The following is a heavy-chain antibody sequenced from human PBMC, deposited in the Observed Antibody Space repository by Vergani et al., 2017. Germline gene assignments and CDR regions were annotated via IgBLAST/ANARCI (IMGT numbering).Heavy chain of an antibody. CDR1: GYTFTSYG. J-gene: IGHJ4*02. CDR3: ASDAAFWSGYYPEY. CDR2: ISAYNGNT. V-gene: IGHV1-18*01. Sequence: QVQLVQSGAEVKKPGASVKVSCKASGYTFTSYGISWVRQAPGQGLEWMGWISAYNGNTNYAQKLQGRVTMTTDTSTSTSYMELRSLRSDATAVYYCASDAAFWSGYYPEYWGQGSLVTVSS. D-gene: IGHD3-3*01.